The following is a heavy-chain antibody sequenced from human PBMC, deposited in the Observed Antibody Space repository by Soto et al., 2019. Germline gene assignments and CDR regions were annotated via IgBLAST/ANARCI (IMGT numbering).Heavy chain of an antibody. Sequence: PSDTLSLTCTVSGGSISSGDYYWSWIRQPPGKGLEWIGYIYYSGSTYYNPSLKSRVTISVDTSKNQFSLKLSSVTAADTAVYYCARVVRRTGNGMDVWGQGTMVTVSS. CDR3: ARVVRRTGNGMDV. CDR1: GGSISSGDYY. CDR2: IYYSGST. D-gene: IGHD1-1*01. V-gene: IGHV4-30-4*02. J-gene: IGHJ6*02.